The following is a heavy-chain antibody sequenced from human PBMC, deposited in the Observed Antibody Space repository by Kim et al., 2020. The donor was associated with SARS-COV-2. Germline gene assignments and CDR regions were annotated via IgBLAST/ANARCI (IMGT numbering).Heavy chain of an antibody. D-gene: IGHD3-16*01. CDR2: ISSSSSYI. J-gene: IGHJ4*02. CDR1: GFTFSSYS. Sequence: GGSLRLSCAASGFTFSSYSMNWVRQAPGKGLEWVSSISSSSSYIYYADSVKGRFTISRDNAKNSLYLQMNSLRAEDTAVYYCARDGRGGRVIPVFQYYFDYWGQGTLVTVSS. CDR3: ARDGRGGRVIPVFQYYFDY. V-gene: IGHV3-21*01.